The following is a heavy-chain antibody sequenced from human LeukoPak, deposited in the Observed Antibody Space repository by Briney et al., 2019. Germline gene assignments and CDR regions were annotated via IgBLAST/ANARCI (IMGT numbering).Heavy chain of an antibody. J-gene: IGHJ4*02. Sequence: GRSLRLSCAASGFTFSNYGMHWVRQVPGKGLEWVAVISYDGSNKYYADSVKGRFTISRDNSKNTLSLQMNSLRAEDTAVYYCAKATGRYYDSSAFWGQGTLVTVSS. V-gene: IGHV3-30*18. CDR2: ISYDGSNK. CDR3: AKATGRYYDSSAF. D-gene: IGHD3-22*01. CDR1: GFTFSNYG.